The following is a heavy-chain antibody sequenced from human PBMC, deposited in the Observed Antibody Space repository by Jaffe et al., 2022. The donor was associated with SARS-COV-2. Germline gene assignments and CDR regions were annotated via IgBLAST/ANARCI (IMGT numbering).Heavy chain of an antibody. CDR1: GFTFDDYA. V-gene: IGHV3-9*01. CDR3: AKDIIGGIVGGYGMDV. CDR2: ISWNSGSI. Sequence: EVQLVESGGGLVQPGRSLRLSCAASGFTFDDYAMHWVRQAPGKGLEWVSGISWNSGSIGYADSVKGRFTISRDNAKNSLYLQMNSLRAEDTALYYCAKDIIGGIVGGYGMDVWGQGTTVTVSS. D-gene: IGHD1-26*01. J-gene: IGHJ6*02.